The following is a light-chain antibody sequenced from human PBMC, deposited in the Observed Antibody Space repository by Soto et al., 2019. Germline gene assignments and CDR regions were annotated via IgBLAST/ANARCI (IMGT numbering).Light chain of an antibody. CDR3: QESYISPPT. CDR1: QSISSW. V-gene: IGKV1-5*01. CDR2: DAS. J-gene: IGKJ1*01. Sequence: DIKMYKSPSTLSANIGERVTITCRASQSISSWLAWYQQKPGKAPKLLIYDASSLESGVPSRFSGSGSGTEFTLTISSLQPDDFATYYCQESYISPPTFCQGTMVDIK.